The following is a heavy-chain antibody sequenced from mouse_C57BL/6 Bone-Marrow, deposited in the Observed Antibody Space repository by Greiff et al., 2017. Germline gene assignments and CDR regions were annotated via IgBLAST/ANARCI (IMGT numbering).Heavy chain of an antibody. Sequence: VQLQQSGPELVKPGASVKISCKASGYAFRSSWMNWVKQRPGKGLEWIGRIYPGDGDTNYNGKFKGTATLTADKSSSTAYMQLSSLSSEDSSVYFCARRAYSSCEGAWFAYWGQGTLVTVAA. CDR3: ARRAYSSCEGAWFAY. J-gene: IGHJ3*01. D-gene: IGHD1-1*01. CDR1: GYAFRSSW. V-gene: IGHV1-82*01. CDR2: IYPGDGDT.